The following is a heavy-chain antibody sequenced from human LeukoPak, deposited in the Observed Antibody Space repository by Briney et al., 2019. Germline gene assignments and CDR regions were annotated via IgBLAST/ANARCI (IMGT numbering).Heavy chain of an antibody. V-gene: IGHV1-8*02. D-gene: IGHD3-10*01. CDR2: MNPNSGNT. J-gene: IGHJ5*02. CDR3: ARGPSLVRGVRATRPATNWFDP. Sequence: RGASVKVSCKASGYTFTSYDINWVRQATGQGLEWMGWMNPNSGNTGYAQKFQGRVTMTRNTSISTAYMELSSLRSEDTAVYYCARGPSLVRGVRATRPATNWFDPWGQGTLVTVSP. CDR1: GYTFTSYD.